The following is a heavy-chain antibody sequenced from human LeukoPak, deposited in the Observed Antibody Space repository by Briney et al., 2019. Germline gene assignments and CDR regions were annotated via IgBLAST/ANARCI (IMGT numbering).Heavy chain of an antibody. V-gene: IGHV4-39*07. CDR1: GCSISSSSYY. CDR2: IYHSGST. D-gene: IGHD6-13*01. Sequence: SETLSLTCTVSGCSISSSSYYWGWIRQPPGKGLEWIGSIYHSGSTYYNPSLKSRVTISVDTSKNQFSLKLSSVTAADTAVYYCARGSPGIAALDYWGQGTLVTVSS. J-gene: IGHJ4*02. CDR3: ARGSPGIAALDY.